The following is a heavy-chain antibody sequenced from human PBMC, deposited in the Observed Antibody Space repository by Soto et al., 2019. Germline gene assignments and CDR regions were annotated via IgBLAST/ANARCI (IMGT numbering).Heavy chain of an antibody. CDR3: VRYPRSVGGSYRPDY. CDR1: GFTFSSYC. CDR2: INSGGSIT. J-gene: IGHJ4*02. Sequence: SVRLSCAASGFTFSSYCMHWVRQCPEKGLVWVSRINSGGSITNYADAVKGRFTISRDNVKNTLYLQMNSLRAEDTAVYYCVRYPRSVGGSYRPDYWGQGTLVTVSS. D-gene: IGHD3-16*02. V-gene: IGHV3-74*01.